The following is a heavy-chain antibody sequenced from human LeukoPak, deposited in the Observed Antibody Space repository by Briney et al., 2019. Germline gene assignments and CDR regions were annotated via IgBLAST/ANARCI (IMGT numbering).Heavy chain of an antibody. CDR3: ANVAVWSGYNVDY. V-gene: IGHV3-7*01. CDR1: VFTFSTYW. J-gene: IGHJ4*02. CDR2: IKEDGSEK. D-gene: IGHD3-3*01. Sequence: GGSLRLSCAASVFTFSTYWMSWVRQAPGKGLEWVANIKEDGSEKYYVDSVKGRFTISRDNAKHSLYLQMTSLRAEDTAVYYCANVAVWSGYNVDYWGQGTLVTVSS.